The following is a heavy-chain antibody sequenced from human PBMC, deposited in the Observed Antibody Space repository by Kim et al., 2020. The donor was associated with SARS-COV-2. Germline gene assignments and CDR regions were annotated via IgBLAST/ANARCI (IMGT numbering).Heavy chain of an antibody. J-gene: IGHJ4*02. CDR1: GYTFTSYA. CDR3: ARDRPTDEHLGLDY. D-gene: IGHD1-26*01. V-gene: IGHV1-3*01. Sequence: ASVKVSCKASGYTFTSYAMHWVRQAPGQRLEWMGWINAGNGNTKYSQKFQGRVTITRDTSASTAYMELSSLRSEDTAVYYCARDRPTDEHLGLDYWGQGTLVTVSS. CDR2: INAGNGNT.